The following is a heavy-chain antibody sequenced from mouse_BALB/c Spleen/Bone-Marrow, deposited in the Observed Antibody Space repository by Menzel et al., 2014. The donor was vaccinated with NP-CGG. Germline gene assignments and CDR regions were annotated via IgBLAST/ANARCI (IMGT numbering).Heavy chain of an antibody. D-gene: IGHD2-2*01. V-gene: IGHV2-3*01. CDR3: VNGYDGYAMDY. Sequence: AHLVESGPGLVAPSQSLSVTCTVSGFSITSYGVSWVRQPPGKGLEGLGVIWGDGSTNYHSALKSRLTINKDNSKSQVFLKLNSLQTDDTATYYCVNGYDGYAMDYWGQGTSVTVSS. CDR1: GFSITSYG. J-gene: IGHJ4*01. CDR2: IWGDGST.